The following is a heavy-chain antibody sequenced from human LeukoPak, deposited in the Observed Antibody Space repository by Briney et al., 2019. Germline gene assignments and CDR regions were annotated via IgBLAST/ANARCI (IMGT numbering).Heavy chain of an antibody. J-gene: IGHJ6*03. V-gene: IGHV4-39*01. CDR1: GGSISSSSYY. CDR3: ARAGRPRDYYYYMDV. D-gene: IGHD6-13*01. CDR2: IYYSGST. Sequence: SETLSLTCTVSGGSISSSSYYWGWIRQPPGKGLEWIGSIYYSGSTYYNPSLKSRVTISVDTSKNQFSLKLSSVTAADTAVYYCARAGRPRDYYYYMDVWGKGTTVTVSS.